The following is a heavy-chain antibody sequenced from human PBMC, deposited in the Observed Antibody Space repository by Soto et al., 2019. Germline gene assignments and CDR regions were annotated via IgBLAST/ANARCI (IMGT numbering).Heavy chain of an antibody. CDR3: AAARATLAAAAIFAC. CDR2: VYRTGST. V-gene: IGHV4-4*02. CDR1: GGSISTSNW. Sequence: QVQLQESGPGLVKPSGTLSLTCAVSGGSISTSNWWSWVRQPPGKGLEWIGEVYRTGSTTYNPSHGTPFTVPXTXSQXQSSLTLASVTAADTALDYRAAARATLAAAAIFACWGQGTLVTVSS. J-gene: IGHJ4*02. D-gene: IGHD2-2*01.